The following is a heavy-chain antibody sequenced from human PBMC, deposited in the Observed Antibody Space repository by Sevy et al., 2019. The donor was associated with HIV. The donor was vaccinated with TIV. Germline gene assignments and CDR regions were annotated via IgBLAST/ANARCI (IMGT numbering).Heavy chain of an antibody. V-gene: IGHV3-21*01. CDR3: ARDGLTTGVPFDY. D-gene: IGHD4-17*01. Sequence: GGSLRLSCAASGFTFSSYSMNWVRQAPGKGLEWVSSISSSSSYIYYADSVKGRFTISRDNAKNSLYLQMNSLRAEDTAVYYCARDGLTTGVPFDYWGQGTLVTVSS. J-gene: IGHJ4*02. CDR2: ISSSSSYI. CDR1: GFTFSSYS.